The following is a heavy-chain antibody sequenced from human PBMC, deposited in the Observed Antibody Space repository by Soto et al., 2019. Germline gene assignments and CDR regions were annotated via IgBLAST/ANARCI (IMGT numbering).Heavy chain of an antibody. CDR2: INSDVSST. CDR3: VTEIGQYGTEV. V-gene: IGHV3-74*01. CDR1: GFIFSNGG. D-gene: IGHD3-22*01. J-gene: IGHJ6*02. Sequence: PVVSLILSCLASGFIFSNGGIHWFRQAPVMGLVWVSHINSDVSSTTYADSVKVRFTISRDNAKNTLYLQMNSLRAEDTAVYYCVTEIGQYGTEVRGRGNTVNVXS.